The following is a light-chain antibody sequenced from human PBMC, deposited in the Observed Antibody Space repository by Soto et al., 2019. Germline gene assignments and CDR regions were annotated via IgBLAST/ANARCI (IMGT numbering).Light chain of an antibody. CDR1: NIGSAS. J-gene: IGLJ2*01. V-gene: IGLV3-21*04. CDR3: QVWDSSSDHVL. Sequence: SSELTQPPSVSVAPGKTARITCGGNNIGSASVHWYQQKPGQAPVLVIYYDSDRPSGIPERFSGSNSGNTATLTISRVEVGDEADYYCQVWDSSSDHVLFGGGTKVTVL. CDR2: YDS.